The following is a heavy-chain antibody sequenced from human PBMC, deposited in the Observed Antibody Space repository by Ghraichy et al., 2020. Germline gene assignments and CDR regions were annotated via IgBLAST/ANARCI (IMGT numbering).Heavy chain of an antibody. J-gene: IGHJ5*02. CDR2: IYTSGST. Sequence: SETLSLTCTVSGGSISSYYWSWIRQPAGKGLEWIGRIYTSGSTNYNPSLKSRVTMSVDTSKNQFSLKLSSVTAADTAVYYCARDVEYKYCSSTSCYSSLFDPWGQGTLVTVSS. CDR1: GGSISSYY. D-gene: IGHD2-2*01. CDR3: ARDVEYKYCSSTSCYSSLFDP. V-gene: IGHV4-4*07.